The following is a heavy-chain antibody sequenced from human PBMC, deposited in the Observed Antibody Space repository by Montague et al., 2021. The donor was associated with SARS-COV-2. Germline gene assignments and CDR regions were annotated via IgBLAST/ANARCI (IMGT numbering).Heavy chain of an antibody. V-gene: IGHV4-61*02. CDR1: GGSISSGSYY. CDR3: ARAHSGSWAHLDN. D-gene: IGHD5-12*01. Sequence: TLSLTCTVSGGSISSGSYYWSWIRQPAGKGLEWIGRIYTSGATDYXXXLKSQVTISVDTSKNQFSLKLTSVTAADTAVYYCARAHSGSWAHLDNWGQGSLVTVSS. J-gene: IGHJ4*02. CDR2: IYTSGAT.